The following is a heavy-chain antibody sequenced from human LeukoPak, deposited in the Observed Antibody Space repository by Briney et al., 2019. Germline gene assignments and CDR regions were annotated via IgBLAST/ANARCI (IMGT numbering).Heavy chain of an antibody. D-gene: IGHD6-13*01. CDR3: AKDLFPYSSNSGGDY. CDR2: ISYDGSDK. CDR1: GFTFSSYG. J-gene: IGHJ4*02. Sequence: PGRSLRLSCAASGFTFSSYGMHWVRQAPGKGLEWVAVISYDGSDKYYADSVKGRFTISRDNSKNTLSLQMNSLTAEDTAVYYCAKDLFPYSSNSGGDYWGQGTLVTVSS. V-gene: IGHV3-30*18.